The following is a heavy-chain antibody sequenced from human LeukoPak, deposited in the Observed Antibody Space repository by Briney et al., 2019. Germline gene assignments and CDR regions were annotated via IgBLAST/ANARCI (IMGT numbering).Heavy chain of an antibody. CDR2: SAYNGNT. D-gene: IGHD4-17*01. CDR3: ARDHDYGDYVSAFDI. Sequence: SAYNGNTNYAQKLQGRVTMTTDTSTSTAYMELRSLRSDDTAVYYCARDHDYGDYVSAFDIWGQGTMVTVSS. J-gene: IGHJ3*02. V-gene: IGHV1-18*01.